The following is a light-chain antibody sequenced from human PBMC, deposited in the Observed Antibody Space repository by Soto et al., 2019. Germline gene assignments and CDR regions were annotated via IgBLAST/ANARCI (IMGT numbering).Light chain of an antibody. J-gene: IGLJ3*02. CDR2: NTD. V-gene: IGLV8-61*01. CDR3: ALYMGSGIWV. CDR1: SGSVSTTYH. Sequence: QAVVTQEPSFSVAPGRTVTFTCGLSSGSVSTTYHPSWYQQTPGQAPRTLIYNTDIRSSGVPDRFSGSIVGNTAALTITGAQADDESHYYCALYMGSGIWVFGGGTKLTVL.